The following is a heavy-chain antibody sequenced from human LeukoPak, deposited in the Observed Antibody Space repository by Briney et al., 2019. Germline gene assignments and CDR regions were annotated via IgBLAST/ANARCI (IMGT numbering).Heavy chain of an antibody. J-gene: IGHJ5*02. V-gene: IGHV1-8*01. Sequence: GASVKVSCKASGYTFTSYDINWVRQAPGQGLEWMAWMNPTSGHTGYVQKLQGRITMTRDTSVSTAYMELNSLTSEDTAVYYCARSPVGVRKKHDLWGQGTLVIVSS. D-gene: IGHD3-10*01. CDR2: MNPTSGHT. CDR1: GYTFTSYD. CDR3: ARSPVGVRKKHDL.